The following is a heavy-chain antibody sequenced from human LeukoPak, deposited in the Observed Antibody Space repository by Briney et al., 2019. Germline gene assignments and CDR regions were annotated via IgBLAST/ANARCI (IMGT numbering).Heavy chain of an antibody. CDR3: ARDTVTTDYFDY. V-gene: IGHV3-11*01. CDR2: ISSSGSTI. D-gene: IGHD4-11*01. CDR1: GFTFSDYY. J-gene: IGHJ4*02. Sequence: GGSLRLSCAASGFTFSDYYMSWIRQAPGKGLEWVSYISSSGSTIYYADSVKGRFTISRDNARNSLYLQMNSLRAEDTAVYYCARDTVTTDYFDYWGQGTLVAVSS.